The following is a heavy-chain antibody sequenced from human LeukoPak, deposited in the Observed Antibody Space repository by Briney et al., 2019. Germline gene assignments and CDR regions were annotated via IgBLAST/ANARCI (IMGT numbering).Heavy chain of an antibody. CDR2: IIPIFGTA. CDR3: ARDLFGITMVRGYDY. J-gene: IGHJ4*02. D-gene: IGHD3-10*01. CDR1: GGTFSSYA. V-gene: IGHV1-69*13. Sequence: EASVKVSCKASGGTFSSYAISWVRQAPGQGLEWMGGIIPIFGTANYAQKFQGRVTITADESTSTAYMELSSLRSEDTAVYYCARDLFGITMVRGYDYWGQGTLVTVSS.